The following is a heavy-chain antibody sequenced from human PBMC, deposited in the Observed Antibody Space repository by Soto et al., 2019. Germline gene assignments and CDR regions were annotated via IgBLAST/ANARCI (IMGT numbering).Heavy chain of an antibody. CDR1: GASISSSNW. CDR3: TRDRRMVATSVGFYYCGMDA. J-gene: IGHJ6*02. D-gene: IGHD5-12*01. V-gene: IGHV4-4*02. Sequence: QVQLQESGPGLVRPSGTLSLTCAVSGASISSSNWWSWVRQTPGRGLEWIAEIYHDGTTNYNPSLKSLVRMSVYKAKNDFSLTLRSVTAADTVVYYCTRDRRMVATSVGFYYCGMDAWGHGTAVIVSS. CDR2: IYHDGTT.